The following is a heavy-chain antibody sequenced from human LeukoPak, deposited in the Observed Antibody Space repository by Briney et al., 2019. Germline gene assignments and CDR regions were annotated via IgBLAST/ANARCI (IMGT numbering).Heavy chain of an antibody. CDR2: ISSSSSYI. V-gene: IGHV3-21*04. CDR3: ARALDAFDI. J-gene: IGHJ3*02. Sequence: GGSLRLSCAASGFTFISYSMNWVRQAPGKGLAGVSSISSSSSYIYYADSVISRFRNTSDNAKNPQNLQMNSLGADDTAVYYCARALDAFDIWGQGTMVTVS. CDR1: GFTFISYS.